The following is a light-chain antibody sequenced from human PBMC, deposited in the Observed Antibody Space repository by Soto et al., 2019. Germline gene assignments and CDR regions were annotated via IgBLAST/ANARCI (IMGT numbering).Light chain of an antibody. J-gene: IGKJ5*01. Sequence: EIVLTQSPATLSLSPGERATLPCRASQSVSSYLAWYQQKPGQAPRLLIYDASNRATGIPARFSGSGSGTDFTLTISSLEPEDFEVYYCQQRSNWLITFGQGTRLEIK. CDR2: DAS. CDR1: QSVSSY. V-gene: IGKV3-11*01. CDR3: QQRSNWLIT.